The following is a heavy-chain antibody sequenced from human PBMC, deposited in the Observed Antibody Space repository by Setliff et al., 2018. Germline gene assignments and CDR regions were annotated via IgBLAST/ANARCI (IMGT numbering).Heavy chain of an antibody. V-gene: IGHV4-30-4*08. D-gene: IGHD3-22*01. Sequence: PSETLSLTCTVSGGSISSGDYYCSWIRQPPGKGLEWIGYIYYSGSTYYNPSLKSRFRISVDTSKNQFSLKLNSVTAADTAVYYCARDPIMGFYDSTGYSTLNWYFDLWGRGTLVTVSS. CDR3: ARDPIMGFYDSTGYSTLNWYFDL. CDR1: GGSISSGDYY. CDR2: IYYSGST. J-gene: IGHJ2*01.